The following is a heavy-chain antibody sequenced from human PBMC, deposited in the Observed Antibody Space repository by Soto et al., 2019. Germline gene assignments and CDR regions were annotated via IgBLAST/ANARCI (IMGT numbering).Heavy chain of an antibody. V-gene: IGHV3-13*04. CDR3: ARGGASHNSGYYYFGL. J-gene: IGHJ4*02. CDR1: GFTFSSYD. Sequence: EVQLEESGGGLVQPGGSLRLSCAASGFTFSSYDMHWVRQVPGKGLEWVSTFGSSGDTYYPGSLKGRFTISRENAKNSLYLQMNSLRAEDTAVYYCARGGASHNSGYYYFGLWGQGTLVTVSS. CDR2: FGSSGDT. D-gene: IGHD3-22*01.